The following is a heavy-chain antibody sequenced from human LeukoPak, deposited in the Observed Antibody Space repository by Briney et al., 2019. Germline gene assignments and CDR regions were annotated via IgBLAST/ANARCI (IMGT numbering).Heavy chain of an antibody. J-gene: IGHJ3*02. D-gene: IGHD2-15*01. CDR1: GFTFSSYG. CDR3: ARDFCSGGSCYPDAFDI. V-gene: IGHV3-33*01. CDR2: IWYDGTNT. Sequence: GRSLRLSCAASGFTFSSYGMHWVRQAPGKGLEWVAVIWYDGTNTYYADSVKGRFTISRDNSKNTLYLQMNSLRAEDTAVYYCARDFCSGGSCYPDAFDIWGQGTMVTVSS.